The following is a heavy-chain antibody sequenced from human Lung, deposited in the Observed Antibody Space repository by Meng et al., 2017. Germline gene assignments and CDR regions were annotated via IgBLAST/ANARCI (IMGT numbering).Heavy chain of an antibody. CDR2: VSGNDNIA. CDR3: AKDLGASSSYYFDY. CDR1: GFTFSGYA. J-gene: IGHJ4*02. D-gene: IGHD6-6*01. Sequence: EVQLLESGGGLVQPGGSLRRSCAASGFTFSGYAMTWVRQAPGEGLEWVSSVSGNDNIAYYGDSVKSRVTISRNNSKNTLYLQMNSLRAEDTAVYFCAKDLGASSSYYFDYWGQGTVVTVSS. V-gene: IGHV3-23*01.